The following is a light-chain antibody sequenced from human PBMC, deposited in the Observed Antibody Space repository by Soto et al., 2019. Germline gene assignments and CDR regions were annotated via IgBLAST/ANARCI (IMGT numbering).Light chain of an antibody. CDR3: QQYNNWPPIT. Sequence: EVVMTQSPATLSVSPGERATLPCRASQSVSSNLAWYQQKPGQAPRLLIYGASTRATGIPARFSGSGSGTEFTLTISSLQSEDFAIYYCQQYNNWPPITFGQGTKLEIK. CDR2: GAS. CDR1: QSVSSN. V-gene: IGKV3-15*01. J-gene: IGKJ2*01.